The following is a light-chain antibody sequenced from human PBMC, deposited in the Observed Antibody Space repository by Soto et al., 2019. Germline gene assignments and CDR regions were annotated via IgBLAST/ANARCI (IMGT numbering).Light chain of an antibody. CDR2: DAS. CDR1: QSVSRS. V-gene: IGKV3-11*01. J-gene: IGKJ4*01. Sequence: EIVLTQSPATLSLSPGDRAVLSCRASQSVSRSLTWYQHKPGQAPRLLIYDASTRATGIPRRFSGSGPGTDFTLTISSLEPEDFAVYYCQQRSNRFGGGTKVDI. CDR3: QQRSNR.